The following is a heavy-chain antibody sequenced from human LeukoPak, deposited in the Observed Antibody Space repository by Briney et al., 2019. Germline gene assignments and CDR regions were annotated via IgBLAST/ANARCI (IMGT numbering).Heavy chain of an antibody. V-gene: IGHV4-30-4*08. CDR3: AREGQGSTHFDY. J-gene: IGHJ4*02. CDR1: GGSISSGDYY. CDR2: IYYSGST. D-gene: IGHD2-2*01. Sequence: PSQTLPLTCTVSGGSISSGDYYWSWIRQPPGKGLEWIGYIYYSGSTYYNPSLKSRVTISVDTSKNQFSLKLSSVTAADTAVYYCAREGQGSTHFDYWGQGTLVTVSS.